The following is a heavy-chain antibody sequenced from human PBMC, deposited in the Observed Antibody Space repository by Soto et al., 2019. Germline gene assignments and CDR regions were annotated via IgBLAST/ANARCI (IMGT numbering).Heavy chain of an antibody. Sequence: GGSLRLSCAASGFTFSSYSMNWVRQAPGKGLEWVSSISSSSSYIYYADSVKGRFTISRDNAKNSLYLQMNSLRAEDTAVYYCARDGGSLTRYAFDIWGQGTMVTVSS. V-gene: IGHV3-21*01. CDR2: ISSSSSYI. J-gene: IGHJ3*02. CDR1: GFTFSSYS. D-gene: IGHD2-15*01. CDR3: ARDGGSLTRYAFDI.